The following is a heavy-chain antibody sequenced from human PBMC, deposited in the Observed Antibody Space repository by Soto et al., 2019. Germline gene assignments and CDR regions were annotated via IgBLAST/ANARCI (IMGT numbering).Heavy chain of an antibody. CDR3: ARVLGNDAFDI. CDR2: INHSGST. V-gene: IGHV4-34*01. D-gene: IGHD3-3*02. CDR1: GGSFSGYY. J-gene: IGHJ3*02. Sequence: SETLSLTCAVYGGSFSGYYWSWIRQPPGKGLEWIGEINHSGSTNYNPSLKSRVTISVDTSKNQFSLKLSSVTAADTAVYYCARVLGNDAFDIWGQGTMVTVSS.